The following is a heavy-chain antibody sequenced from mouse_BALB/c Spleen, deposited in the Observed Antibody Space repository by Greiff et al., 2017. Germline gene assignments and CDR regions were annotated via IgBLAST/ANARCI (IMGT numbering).Heavy chain of an antibody. V-gene: IGHV1-18*01. CDR3: AGDYDYDLFAY. D-gene: IGHD2-4*01. Sequence: QLQQSGPELVKPGASVKMSCKASGYTFTDYSMQWVKQSHGKSLEWIGDINPNNGDTFYNQKFKGKATLTVDKSSSTAYMQLNSLTSEDSAVYYCAGDYDYDLFAYWGQGTLVTVSA. CDR1: GYTFTDYS. J-gene: IGHJ3*01. CDR2: INPNNGDT.